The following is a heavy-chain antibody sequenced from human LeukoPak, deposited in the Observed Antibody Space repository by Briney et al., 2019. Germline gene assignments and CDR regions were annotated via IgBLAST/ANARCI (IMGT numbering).Heavy chain of an antibody. CDR1: GGSFSGYY. D-gene: IGHD3-10*01. CDR2: INHSGST. CDR3: AKRIYGSGSYYNVGAFDI. J-gene: IGHJ3*02. V-gene: IGHV4-34*01. Sequence: SETLSLTCAVYGGSFSGYYWSWIRQPPGKGLEWIGEINHSGSTYYNPSLKSRVTISVDTSKNQFSLKLSSVTAADTAVYYCAKRIYGSGSYYNVGAFDIWGQGTMVTVSS.